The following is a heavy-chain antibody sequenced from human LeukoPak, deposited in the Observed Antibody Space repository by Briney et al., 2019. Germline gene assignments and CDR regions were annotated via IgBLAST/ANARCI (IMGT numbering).Heavy chain of an antibody. CDR2: IGGRDSGT. CDR3: AKWGDYDILTGYYDSDY. CDR1: GFIFSNYA. V-gene: IGHV3-23*01. Sequence: GGSLRLSCAASGFIFSNYAMSWVRQAPGKGLEWVTAIGGRDSGTYYADSVRGRFTVSRDDPKNTLYLQMNTLRAEDTAVYYCAKWGDYDILTGYYDSDYWGQGTLVTVSS. D-gene: IGHD3-9*01. J-gene: IGHJ4*02.